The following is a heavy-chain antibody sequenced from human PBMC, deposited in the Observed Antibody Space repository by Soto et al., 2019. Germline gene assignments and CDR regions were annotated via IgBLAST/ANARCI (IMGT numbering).Heavy chain of an antibody. J-gene: IGHJ4*02. CDR2: ISSSSSYI. D-gene: IGHD1-20*01. CDR1: GFTFSSYS. Sequence: LRLSCAASGFTFSSYSINWVRQAPGKGLEWISSISSSSSYIYYADSVKGRFTISRDNAKNSLYLQMNSLRAEDTAVYYCARDGELPYNLIFWGQGPMVTVSS. V-gene: IGHV3-21*01. CDR3: ARDGELPYNLIF.